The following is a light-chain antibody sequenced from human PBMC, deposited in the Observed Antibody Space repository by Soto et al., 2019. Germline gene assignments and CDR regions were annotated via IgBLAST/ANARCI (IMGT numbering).Light chain of an antibody. V-gene: IGKV3-15*01. CDR1: QTVSNN. Sequence: ERVMTQFPATLSVSPGAKATLSCRASQTVSNNLAWYQQKPGQAPRILIYFASTRATGVPARFSGSWSGTEFTLYISNIQSEDSAVYYCQHYNEWPLAFGGGTKLE. CDR3: QHYNEWPLA. CDR2: FAS. J-gene: IGKJ4*01.